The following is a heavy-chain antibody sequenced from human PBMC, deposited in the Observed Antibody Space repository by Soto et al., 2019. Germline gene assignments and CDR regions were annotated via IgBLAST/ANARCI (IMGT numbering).Heavy chain of an antibody. CDR1: GYTFTSYG. J-gene: IGHJ4*02. Sequence: QVQLVQSGAEVKKAGAAVKVSCKASGYTFTSYGISWLRQAPGQGLEWVGWISAYSGNTNYAQQLQGRVTMTTDTSTRTAYMELRSRGCDDTAVYSCTRPGYYCARRGCGTSWHFDYRGQGTLVTVSS. D-gene: IGHD3-10*01. V-gene: IGHV1-18*04. CDR3: TRPGYYCARRGCGTSWHFDY. CDR2: ISAYSGNT.